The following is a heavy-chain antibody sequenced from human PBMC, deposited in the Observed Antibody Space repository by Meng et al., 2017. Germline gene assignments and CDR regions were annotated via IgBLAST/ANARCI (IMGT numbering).Heavy chain of an antibody. J-gene: IGHJ5*02. V-gene: IGHV4-38-2*02. D-gene: IGHD3-22*01. CDR3: AREVHYYYDSSGYYLEYNWFDP. CDR1: GYSISSGYY. CDR2: IYHSGST. Sequence: SETLSLTCTVSGYSISSGYYWGLRQRPAGKGEGGIGSIYHSGSTYYNPSLKSRVTISVDTSKNQFSLKLSSVTAADTAVEYCAREVHYYYDSSGYYLEYNWFDPWGQGTLVTVSS.